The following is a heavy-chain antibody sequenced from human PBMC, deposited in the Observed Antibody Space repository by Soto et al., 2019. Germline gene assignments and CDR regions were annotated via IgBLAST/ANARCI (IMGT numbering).Heavy chain of an antibody. Sequence: XDSLKISWKCSGYSFTSYLISLVRQMPGKGLEWMGRIDPSDSYTNYSPSFQGHVTISADKSISTAYLQWSSLKASDTAMYYCERGPELQERWFDPWGQGTLVTVSS. D-gene: IGHD1-7*01. CDR3: ERGPELQERWFDP. CDR1: GYSFTSYL. CDR2: IDPSDSYT. V-gene: IGHV5-10-1*01. J-gene: IGHJ5*02.